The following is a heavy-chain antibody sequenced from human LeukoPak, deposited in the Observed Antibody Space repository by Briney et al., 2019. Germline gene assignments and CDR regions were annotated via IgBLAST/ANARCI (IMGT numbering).Heavy chain of an antibody. CDR2: IYYSGST. V-gene: IGHV4-31*03. Sequence: PSETLSLTCTVSGGSISSGGYYWSWIRQHPGKGLEWIGYIYYSGSTYYNPSLKSRVTISVDTSKNQFSLKLSSVTAADTAVYYCARRWAVLRFLEWLIRPGDYYGMDVWGQGTTVTVSS. CDR3: ARRWAVLRFLEWLIRPGDYYGMDV. CDR1: GGSISSGGYY. J-gene: IGHJ6*02. D-gene: IGHD3-3*01.